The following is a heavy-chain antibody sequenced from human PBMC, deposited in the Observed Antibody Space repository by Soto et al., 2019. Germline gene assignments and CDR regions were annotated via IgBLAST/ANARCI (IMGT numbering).Heavy chain of an antibody. Sequence: EVQLLESGGGLEQPGESLRLSCAASGFTFSSYAMSWVGQAPGKGLEWVSVISGSDDSTYYADSVKGRFTISRDNSKNTLYLQMNSLRAEDTAVYYCAKRSSSSTFDYWGQGTLVTVSS. V-gene: IGHV3-23*01. CDR3: AKRSSSSTFDY. D-gene: IGHD6-6*01. CDR2: ISGSDDST. J-gene: IGHJ4*02. CDR1: GFTFSSYA.